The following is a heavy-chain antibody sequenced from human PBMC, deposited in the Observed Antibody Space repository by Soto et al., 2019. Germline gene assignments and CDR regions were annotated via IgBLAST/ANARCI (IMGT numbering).Heavy chain of an antibody. V-gene: IGHV4-31*03. Sequence: QVQLQESGPGLVKPSQTLSLTCTVSGGSISSGGYYWSWIRQHPGKGLVWIGYIYYSGSTYYNPSLKSRFXXSXGXXKNQFSLKLSSVTAADTAVYYCARVSVVIMPYFDLWGRGTLVTVSS. CDR2: IYYSGST. D-gene: IGHD3-22*01. CDR3: ARVSVVIMPYFDL. CDR1: GGSISSGGYY. J-gene: IGHJ2*01.